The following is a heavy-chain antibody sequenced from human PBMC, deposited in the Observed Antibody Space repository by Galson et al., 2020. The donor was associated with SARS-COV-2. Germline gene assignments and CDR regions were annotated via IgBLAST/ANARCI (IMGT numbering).Heavy chain of an antibody. CDR3: ARGVPGRITMIVVVTFSAWFDP. V-gene: IGHV4-34*01. D-gene: IGHD3-22*01. Sequence: SQTLSLTCAVYGGSFSGYYWSWIRQPPGKGLEWIGEINHSGSTNYNTSLKSRVTISVDTSKNQFSLKLSSVTAADTAVYYCARGVPGRITMIVVVTFSAWFDPWGQGTLVTVSS. J-gene: IGHJ5*02. CDR2: INHSGST. CDR1: GGSFSGYY.